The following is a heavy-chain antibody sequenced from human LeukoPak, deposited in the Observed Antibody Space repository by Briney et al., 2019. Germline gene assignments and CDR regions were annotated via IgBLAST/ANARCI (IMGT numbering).Heavy chain of an antibody. CDR1: GFTFSSYA. V-gene: IGHV3-30-3*01. D-gene: IGHD3-22*01. CDR3: ARGIKSDYYDSSAIGAFDI. Sequence: GGSLRLSCAASGFTFSSYAMHWVRQAPGKGLEWVAVISYDGSNKYYADSVKGRFTISRDNSKNTLYLQMNSLRAEDMAVYYCARGIKSDYYDSSAIGAFDIWGQGTMVTVSS. CDR2: ISYDGSNK. J-gene: IGHJ3*02.